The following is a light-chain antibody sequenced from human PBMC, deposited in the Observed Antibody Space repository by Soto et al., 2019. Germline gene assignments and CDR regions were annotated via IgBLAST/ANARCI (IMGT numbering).Light chain of an antibody. CDR3: SSYTSSSTLG. Sequence: QSALTQPASVSVSPGQSITISCTGTSSDVGGYNYVSWYQQHPGKAPKLMIYEVSNRPSGVSNRFSGSKSGNTASLTISGLQAEDEADYYCSSYTSSSTLGLGGGTKLTVL. CDR1: SSDVGGYNY. CDR2: EVS. V-gene: IGLV2-14*01. J-gene: IGLJ2*01.